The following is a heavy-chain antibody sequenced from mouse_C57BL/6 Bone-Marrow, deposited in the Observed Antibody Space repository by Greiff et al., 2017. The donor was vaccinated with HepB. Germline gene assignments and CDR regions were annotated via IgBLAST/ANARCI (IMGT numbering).Heavy chain of an antibody. V-gene: IGHV5-17*01. D-gene: IGHD1-1*01. CDR2: ISSGSSTI. CDR1: GFTFSDYG. J-gene: IGHJ3*01. CDR3: ARLYLAWFAY. Sequence: EVKLMESGGGLVKPGGSLKLSCAASGFTFSDYGMHWVRQAPEKGLEWVAYISSGSSTIYYADTVKGRFTISRDNAKNTLFLQMTSLRSEDTAMYYCARLYLAWFAYWGQGTLVTVSA.